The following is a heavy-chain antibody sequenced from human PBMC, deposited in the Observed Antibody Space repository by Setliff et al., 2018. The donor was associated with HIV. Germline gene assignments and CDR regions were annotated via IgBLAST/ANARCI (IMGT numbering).Heavy chain of an antibody. CDR3: ARSVFYGVAATHFDF. Sequence: SETLSLTCTVSGGSISSHYWSWIRQPPGKGLEWIGYMDYSGSTTYNASLKSRVTISVDTSKNQFSLKLNSVTAADTAVYYCARSVFYGVAATHFDFWGQGTLVTVSS. J-gene: IGHJ4*02. D-gene: IGHD2-15*01. CDR1: GGSISSHY. V-gene: IGHV4-59*11. CDR2: MDYSGST.